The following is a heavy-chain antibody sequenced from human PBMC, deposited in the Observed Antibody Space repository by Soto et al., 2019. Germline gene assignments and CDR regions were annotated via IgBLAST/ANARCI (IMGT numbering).Heavy chain of an antibody. CDR3: ARGSPTAETKIHWFDP. CDR1: GVSFSGYY. D-gene: IGHD5-18*01. J-gene: IGHJ5*02. CDR2: INHSGST. Sequence: PSETLSLTCAVYGVSFSGYYWSWIRQPPGKGLEWIGEINHSGSTNYNPSLKSRVTISVDTSKNQFSLKLSSVTAADTAVYYCARGSPTAETKIHWFDPWGEGTLVTVCS. V-gene: IGHV4-34*01.